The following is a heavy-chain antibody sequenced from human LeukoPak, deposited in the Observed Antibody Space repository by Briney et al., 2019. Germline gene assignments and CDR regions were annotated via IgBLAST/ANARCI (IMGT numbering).Heavy chain of an antibody. V-gene: IGHV3-53*01. CDR2: ISNEGAT. Sequence: PGGSLRLSCAASGFSVSASYMSWVRQAPGKGLESVSVISNEGATYYADSVKGRFTISRDNSKNTLYLQMNSLRAEDTAVYYCAKEPLYSGSTSGHWGQGTLVTVSS. CDR3: AKEPLYSGSTSGH. CDR1: GFSVSASY. D-gene: IGHD2-2*01. J-gene: IGHJ4*02.